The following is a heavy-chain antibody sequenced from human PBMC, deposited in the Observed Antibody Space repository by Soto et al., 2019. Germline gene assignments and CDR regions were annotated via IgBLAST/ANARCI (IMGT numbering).Heavy chain of an antibody. Sequence: GGSLRLSCAASGFTFSSYAMSWVRQAPGKGLEWVSAISDSGSSTYYADSVKGRFTISRDNSKNTLFLQMNSLRADDTAVYYCAKVSSKDYYDSSGYYAPYFDYWGQGTLVTVSS. D-gene: IGHD3-22*01. V-gene: IGHV3-23*01. CDR2: ISDSGSST. J-gene: IGHJ4*02. CDR3: AKVSSKDYYDSSGYYAPYFDY. CDR1: GFTFSSYA.